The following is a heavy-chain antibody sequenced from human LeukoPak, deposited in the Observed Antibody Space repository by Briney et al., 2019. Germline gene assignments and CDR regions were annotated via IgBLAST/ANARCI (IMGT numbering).Heavy chain of an antibody. CDR1: GGSMSSGSYY. V-gene: IGHV4-61*02. J-gene: IGHJ4*02. CDR2: IYISGST. CDR3: ARGGLNYYDNSGYYGYFDY. Sequence: SETLSLTCTVSGGSMSSGSYYWSWIRQSAGKGLEYIGLIYISGSTNYNPSVKSRVTISVDTSKNQFSLKLSSVTAAETAVYYCARGGLNYYDNSGYYGYFDYWGQGTLVTVSS. D-gene: IGHD3-22*01.